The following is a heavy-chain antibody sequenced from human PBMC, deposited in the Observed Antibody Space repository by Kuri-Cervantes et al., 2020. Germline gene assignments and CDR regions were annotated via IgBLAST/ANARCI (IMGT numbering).Heavy chain of an antibody. V-gene: IGHV3-7*03. CDR2: IKEDGGRN. Sequence: GESLKISCAASGFTFNNYWMSWVRQAPGQGLEWVANIKEDGGRNFYVDSVKGRFTISRDNAKNSLYLQMNSLRAEDTAVYYCARDQYYAFDIWGQGTMVTVSS. CDR3: ARDQYYAFDI. J-gene: IGHJ3*02. CDR1: GFTFNNYW.